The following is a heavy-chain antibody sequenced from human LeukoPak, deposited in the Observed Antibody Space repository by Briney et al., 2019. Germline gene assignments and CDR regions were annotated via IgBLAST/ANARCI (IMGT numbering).Heavy chain of an antibody. J-gene: IGHJ2*01. D-gene: IGHD3-16*01. CDR2: IWYDGSNK. V-gene: IGHV3-33*01. CDR3: AREAGTGERWYFDL. Sequence: GRSLRLSCAASGFTFSSYGMHWVRQAPGKGLEWVAVIWYDGSNKYYADSVKGRFTISRDNSKNTLYLQMNSLRAEDTAVYYCAREAGTGERWYFDLWGRGTLVTVSS. CDR1: GFTFSSYG.